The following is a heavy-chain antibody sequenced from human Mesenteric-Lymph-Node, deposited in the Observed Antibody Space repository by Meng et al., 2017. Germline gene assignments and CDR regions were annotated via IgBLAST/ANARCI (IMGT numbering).Heavy chain of an antibody. J-gene: IGHJ6*02. D-gene: IGHD6-19*01. Sequence: GESLKISCAASGFTFSSYEMNWVRQAPGKGLEWVSYISSSGSTIYYADSVKGRFTISRDNAKNSLYLQMNSLRAEDTAVYYCARDQSSSGWYYYYYYGMDVWGQGTTVTVS. CDR3: ARDQSSSGWYYYYYYGMDV. CDR1: GFTFSSYE. V-gene: IGHV3-48*03. CDR2: ISSSGSTI.